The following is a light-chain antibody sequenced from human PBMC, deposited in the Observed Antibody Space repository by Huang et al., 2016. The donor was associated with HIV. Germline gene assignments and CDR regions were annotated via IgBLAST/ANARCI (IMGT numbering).Light chain of an antibody. Sequence: EIVMTQSPATLSVSPGERATLSCRASESVNTNLAWYQQKPGQAPRLLNYGPSTRATRSPARFSGSGSETDFTLTISSVQSEDFAVYFCQQYHTWPPLTFGGGTKVEIK. CDR2: GPS. V-gene: IGKV3-15*01. CDR3: QQYHTWPPLT. CDR1: ESVNTN. J-gene: IGKJ4*01.